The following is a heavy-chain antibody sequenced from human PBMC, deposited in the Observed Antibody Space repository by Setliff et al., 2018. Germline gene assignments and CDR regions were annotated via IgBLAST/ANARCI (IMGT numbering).Heavy chain of an antibody. J-gene: IGHJ4*02. Sequence: PSETLSLTCTVSGGSINNGSYYWSWIRQPAGKGLEWIGYIYTSGGTNYNPSLKSRVTISVDASKNQFSLKLNSVTAAATAVYYCARGSAGFFTSGRWGQGTLVTVSS. V-gene: IGHV4-61*09. D-gene: IGHD6-25*01. CDR3: ARGSAGFFTSGR. CDR1: GGSINNGSYY. CDR2: IYTSGGT.